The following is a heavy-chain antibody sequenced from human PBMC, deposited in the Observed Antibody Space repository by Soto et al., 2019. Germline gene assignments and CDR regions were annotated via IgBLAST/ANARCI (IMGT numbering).Heavy chain of an antibody. CDR3: ARHSPSTATTWGHWFDP. J-gene: IGHJ5*02. D-gene: IGHD1-7*01. CDR1: GGSISSYY. V-gene: IGHV4-59*08. CDR2: IYYTGST. Sequence: QVQLQESGPGLVKPSETLSLTCTVSGGSISSYYWSWIRQPPGQGLEWIGYIYYTGSTNYNPSLKSRLTISVDTSNIHFSLKLTSVTAADTAVYYCARHSPSTATTWGHWFDPWGHGTQLTVSS.